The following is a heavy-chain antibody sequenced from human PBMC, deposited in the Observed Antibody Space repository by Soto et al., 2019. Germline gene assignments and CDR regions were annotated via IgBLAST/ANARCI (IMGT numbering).Heavy chain of an antibody. D-gene: IGHD6-13*01. CDR1: GGSISSGDYY. CDR3: AREEGSSSWSTPYYCYGMDV. CDR2: IYYSGST. V-gene: IGHV4-30-4*01. Sequence: SETLSLTCTVSGGSISSGDYYWSWIRQPPGKGLEWIGYIYYSGSTYYNPSLESRVTISVDTSKNQFSLKLSSVTAADTAVYYCAREEGSSSWSTPYYCYGMDVWGQGTTVTVSS. J-gene: IGHJ6*02.